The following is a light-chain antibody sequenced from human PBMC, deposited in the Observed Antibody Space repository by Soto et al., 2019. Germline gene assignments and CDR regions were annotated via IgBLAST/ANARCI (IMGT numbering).Light chain of an antibody. CDR2: EVG. V-gene: IGLV2-14*01. J-gene: IGLJ3*02. CDR1: SSDVGGSNR. CDR3: SSYTITNSWV. Sequence: QSALTQPASVTGSPGQSITISCTGTSSDVGGSNRVSWYQHYPGTAPKLMIYEVGNRPSGVSDRFSASKSGNTASLIISGLQPADEADYYCSSYTITNSWVFGGGTKVTVL.